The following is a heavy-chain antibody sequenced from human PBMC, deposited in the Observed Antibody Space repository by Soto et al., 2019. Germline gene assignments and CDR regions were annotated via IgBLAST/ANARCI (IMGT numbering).Heavy chain of an antibody. J-gene: IGHJ4*02. CDR2: LSGNSGTT. Sequence: EMQLLESGGGLVQPGGSLRLSCAASGFTFSTNAMTWVRQAPGKGLEWVSALSGNSGTTYSADSVKGRFTISRDNSRNTLYLQMSSLRAEDTALYYCAKGSKFTIFSPNDYWGQGTLVTVSS. V-gene: IGHV3-23*01. D-gene: IGHD3-3*01. CDR3: AKGSKFTIFSPNDY. CDR1: GFTFSTNA.